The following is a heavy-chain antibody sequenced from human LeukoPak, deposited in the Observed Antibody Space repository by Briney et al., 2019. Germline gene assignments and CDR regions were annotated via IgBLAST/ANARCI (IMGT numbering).Heavy chain of an antibody. CDR1: GGSFSGYY. V-gene: IGHV4-34*01. D-gene: IGHD3-10*01. Sequence: SETLSLTCAVYGGSFSGYYWSWIRQPPGKGLEWIGEINHSGSTNYNPSLKSRVTISVDTSKNQFSLKLSSVTAADTAVYYCARGRTYYGSGSYYKRWGQGTLVTVSS. CDR2: INHSGST. CDR3: ARGRTYYGSGSYYKR. J-gene: IGHJ4*02.